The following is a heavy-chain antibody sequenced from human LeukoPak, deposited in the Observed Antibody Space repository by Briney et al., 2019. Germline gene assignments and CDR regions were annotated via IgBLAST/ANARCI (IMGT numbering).Heavy chain of an antibody. Sequence: SETLSLTCTVSDDSFSSHYWTWIRQPPGKGLEWIGYISYIGSTNYNPSLKSRVTISVATSKNQFSLKLSSVTAADTAVYYCATVLIVVPENWFDPWGQGTLVTVSS. CDR1: DDSFSSHY. CDR2: ISYIGST. D-gene: IGHD2-2*01. J-gene: IGHJ5*02. CDR3: ATVLIVVPENWFDP. V-gene: IGHV4-59*08.